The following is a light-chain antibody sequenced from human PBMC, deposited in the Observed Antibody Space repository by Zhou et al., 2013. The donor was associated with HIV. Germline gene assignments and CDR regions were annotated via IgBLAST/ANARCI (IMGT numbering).Light chain of an antibody. CDR1: QDINGW. J-gene: IGKJ4*01. Sequence: IQMTQSPSTLSASVGERVTITCRASQDINGWLAWYQQKGGRAPKVVIYQASTLESEVPSRFSGGGSGTEFTLTISSLQPEDIATYYCQQHGHLPALTFGGGPRWRSN. CDR2: QAS. V-gene: IGKV1-5*03. CDR3: QQHGHLPALT.